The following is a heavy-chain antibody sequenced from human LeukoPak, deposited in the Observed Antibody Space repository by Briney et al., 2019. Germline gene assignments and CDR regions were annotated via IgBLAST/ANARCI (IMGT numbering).Heavy chain of an antibody. CDR3: ARGTAAGTPLGDY. CDR2: IYYSGST. CDR1: GGSISSGDYY. V-gene: IGHV4-30-4*01. Sequence: SETLSLTCTVSGGSISSGDYYWSWIRQPPGKGLEWIGYIYYSGSTYYNPSLKSRVTISVDTSKNQFSLKLSSVTAADTAVYYCARGTAAGTPLGDYWGQGTLVTVSS. D-gene: IGHD6-13*01. J-gene: IGHJ4*02.